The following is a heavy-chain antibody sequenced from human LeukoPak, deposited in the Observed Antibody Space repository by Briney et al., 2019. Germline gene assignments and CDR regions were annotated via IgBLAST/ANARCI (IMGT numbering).Heavy chain of an antibody. D-gene: IGHD6-6*01. CDR1: GYTFSNYW. Sequence: GEPLEISCKSSGYTFSNYWIGWVRQMPGKGLEWMGIIYPGDSDTRYSPCFEGQVSISADKSISTAYLQWSSLKASDTAMYYCARVPYSISSMDYWGQGTLVTVSS. CDR2: IYPGDSDT. CDR3: ARVPYSISSMDY. V-gene: IGHV5-51*01. J-gene: IGHJ4*02.